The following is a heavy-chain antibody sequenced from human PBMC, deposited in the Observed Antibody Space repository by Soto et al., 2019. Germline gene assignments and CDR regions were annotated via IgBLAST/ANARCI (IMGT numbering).Heavy chain of an antibody. J-gene: IGHJ3*01. CDR2: INWNSGSR. Sequence: EVQLVESGGALVQPGRSLRLSCVASGFTFDEYAMHWVRQAPGKGLEWVARINWNSGSRAHADSVKGRFTVSRDNAKKCLDMRRNSLRTAVTALYYCVKDQAKSGELWGAFEVWGQGTMVSVSS. CDR3: VKDQAKSGELWGAFEV. CDR1: GFTFDEYA. D-gene: IGHD7-27*01. V-gene: IGHV3-9*01.